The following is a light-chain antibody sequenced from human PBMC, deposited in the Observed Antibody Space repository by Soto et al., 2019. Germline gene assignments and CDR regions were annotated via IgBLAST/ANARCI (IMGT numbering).Light chain of an antibody. Sequence: EIVMTQSPATLSVSPGDRATRCCRASQSISTKLAWYQQKPGQAPRLLIYGASTRATGIPVRFSGTGSGTEFTLLLTSLQFEDFAVYYCQQYGSSGTFGQGTKVDIK. CDR2: GAS. CDR1: QSISTK. V-gene: IGKV3-15*01. J-gene: IGKJ1*01. CDR3: QQYGSSGT.